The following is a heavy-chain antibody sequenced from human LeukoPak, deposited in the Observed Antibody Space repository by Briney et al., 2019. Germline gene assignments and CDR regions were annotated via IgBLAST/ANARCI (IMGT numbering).Heavy chain of an antibody. J-gene: IGHJ4*02. CDR3: ARDFRDGYNWVDY. Sequence: GASVKVSCKASGYTFTSYGISWVRQAPGQGLEWMGWISAYNGNTNYAQKFQGRVTITADKSTSTAYMELSSLRSEDTAVYYCARDFRDGYNWVDYWGQGTLVTVSS. D-gene: IGHD5-24*01. CDR2: ISAYNGNT. CDR1: GYTFTSYG. V-gene: IGHV1-18*01.